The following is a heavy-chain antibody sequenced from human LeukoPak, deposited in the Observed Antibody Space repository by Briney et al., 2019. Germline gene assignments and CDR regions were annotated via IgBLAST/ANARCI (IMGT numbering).Heavy chain of an antibody. J-gene: IGHJ4*02. V-gene: IGHV4-34*01. CDR2: INHSGST. CDR1: VEPFSGYY. Sequence: PSETLSLTCGVYVEPFSGYYWSWIPQPPGKVLEWIGEINHSGSTNYNPSLKSRVTISVDTSQNQFSLKLTSVTAAAPAVLYWATVAERADRKNRGRGGYYFDYWGQGTLVTVSS. CDR3: ATVAERADRKNRGRGGYYFDY. D-gene: IGHD1-14*01.